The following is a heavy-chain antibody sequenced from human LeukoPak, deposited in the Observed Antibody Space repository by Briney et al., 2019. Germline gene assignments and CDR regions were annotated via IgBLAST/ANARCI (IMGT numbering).Heavy chain of an antibody. CDR1: GGSMTSSTYY. V-gene: IGHV4-39*02. Sequence: SDTLSLTCTVSGGSMTSSTYYWGWFRQPPGKGLEWVGSFYYDGRTYYSPSLKSRVTISGDTSKNHLSLKLSSVTAADTAVYYCARRAGDWAVNWVDPWGQGTLVTVSS. CDR3: ARRAGDWAVNWVDP. CDR2: FYYDGRT. D-gene: IGHD2-21*02. J-gene: IGHJ5*02.